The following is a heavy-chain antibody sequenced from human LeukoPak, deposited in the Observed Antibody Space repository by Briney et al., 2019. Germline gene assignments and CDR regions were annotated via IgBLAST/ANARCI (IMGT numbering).Heavy chain of an antibody. CDR3: AKFLDYYDSSGYSTFDY. D-gene: IGHD3-22*01. J-gene: IGHJ4*02. Sequence: GGSLRLSCAASGFTFSSYSMNWVRQAPGKGLEWVSAISGSGGSTYYADSVKGRFTISRDNSKNTLYLQMNSLRAEDTAVYYCAKFLDYYDSSGYSTFDYWGQGTLVTVSS. V-gene: IGHV3-23*01. CDR2: ISGSGGST. CDR1: GFTFSSYS.